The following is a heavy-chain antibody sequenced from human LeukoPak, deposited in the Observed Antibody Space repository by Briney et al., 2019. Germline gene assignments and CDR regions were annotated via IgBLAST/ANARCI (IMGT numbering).Heavy chain of an antibody. V-gene: IGHV3-30-3*01. CDR1: GFTFSSYA. CDR3: AGGDNWFDP. D-gene: IGHD3-10*01. J-gene: IGHJ5*02. Sequence: QTGGSLRLSCAASGFTFSSYAIHWVRQAPGKGLEWVAVISYDGSNKYYADSVKGRFTISRDNSKNTLYLQMNCQRAEDTAVYYCAGGDNWFDPWGQGTLVTVSS. CDR2: ISYDGSNK.